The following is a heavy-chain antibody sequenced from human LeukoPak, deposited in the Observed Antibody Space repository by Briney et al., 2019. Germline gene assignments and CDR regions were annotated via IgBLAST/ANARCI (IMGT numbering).Heavy chain of an antibody. V-gene: IGHV4-4*07. Sequence: SETLSLTCTVSGGSIRSYYWSWIRQSAGKGLEWIGRIYTSGSTNYNPSLKSRITMPVDTSKNLFSLKLTSVTAADTAVYYCASVRGYSSGWYASGFDPWGQGTLVTVSS. CDR3: ASVRGYSSGWYASGFDP. CDR2: IYTSGST. CDR1: GGSIRSYY. J-gene: IGHJ5*02. D-gene: IGHD6-19*01.